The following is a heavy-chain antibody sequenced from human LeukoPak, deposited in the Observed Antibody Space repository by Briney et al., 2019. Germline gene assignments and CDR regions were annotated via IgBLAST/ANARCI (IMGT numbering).Heavy chain of an antibody. J-gene: IGHJ6*03. CDR1: GFTFSSYG. CDR3: AKKGPDYGDFYMDV. CDR2: IRYDGSNK. D-gene: IGHD4-17*01. Sequence: GGSLRLSCAASGFTFSSYGMHWVRQAPGKGLEWVAFIRYDGSNKYYADSVKGRFTISRDNSKNTLYLQMNSLRAEDTAVYYCAKKGPDYGDFYMDVWGKGTTVTLSS. V-gene: IGHV3-30*02.